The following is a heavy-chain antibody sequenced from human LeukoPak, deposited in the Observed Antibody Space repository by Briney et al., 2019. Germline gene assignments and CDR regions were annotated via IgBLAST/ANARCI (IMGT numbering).Heavy chain of an antibody. Sequence: PGGSLRLSCAASGFTFDDYGMSWVRQAPGKGLEWISGVNWNGGSTGYADSVKGRFTISRDNAKNTLYLQMNSLRAEDTAVYYCARDKDWLLYDNWGQGTLVTVSS. CDR3: ARDKDWLLYDN. J-gene: IGHJ4*02. D-gene: IGHD3/OR15-3a*01. V-gene: IGHV3-20*04. CDR2: VNWNGGST. CDR1: GFTFDDYG.